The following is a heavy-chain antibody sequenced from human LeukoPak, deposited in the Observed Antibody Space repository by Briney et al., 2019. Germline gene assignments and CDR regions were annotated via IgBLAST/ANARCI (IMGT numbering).Heavy chain of an antibody. CDR2: IYHSGGT. CDR1: GGSISSGDW. CDR3: TRAVGDY. J-gene: IGHJ4*02. V-gene: IGHV4-4*02. D-gene: IGHD1-26*01. Sequence: SETLSLTCAVSGGSISSGDWWTWVRQPPGKGLEWIGEIYHSGGTNYDPSLKSRVTISVDKSKNWFSLKLISVTAADTAVYYCTRAVGDYWGQGTRVTVSS.